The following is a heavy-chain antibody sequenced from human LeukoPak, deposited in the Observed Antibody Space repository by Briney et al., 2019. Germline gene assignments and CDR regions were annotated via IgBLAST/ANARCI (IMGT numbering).Heavy chain of an antibody. Sequence: ADTLSLMCTLSGGSISSHYWGWIRQPAGGGLEWIARIYTSGSTNYNPSRKSRVPMPVDTPRNKFPLKLSSVTAADTAVYYFARVSRSYYGSGSYYDGYYYYYYMDVWGKGTTVTVSS. J-gene: IGHJ6*03. V-gene: IGHV4-4*07. CDR2: IYTSGST. CDR1: GGSISSHY. D-gene: IGHD3-10*01. CDR3: ARVSRSYYGSGSYYDGYYYYYYMDV.